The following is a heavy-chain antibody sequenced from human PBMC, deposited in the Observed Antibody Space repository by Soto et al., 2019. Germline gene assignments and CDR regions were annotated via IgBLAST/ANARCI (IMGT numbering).Heavy chain of an antibody. CDR3: VKGGDSSSQNWFDP. CDR2: ISSNEGRT. D-gene: IGHD6-13*01. Sequence: SLRLSCSASGFTFSSYAMHWVRQAPGKGLEYVSAISSNEGRTYYADSVKGRFTISRDNSKNTLYLRMSSLRAEDTAVYYCVKGGDSSSQNWFDPWGQGTLVTVSS. J-gene: IGHJ5*02. V-gene: IGHV3-64D*06. CDR1: GFTFSSYA.